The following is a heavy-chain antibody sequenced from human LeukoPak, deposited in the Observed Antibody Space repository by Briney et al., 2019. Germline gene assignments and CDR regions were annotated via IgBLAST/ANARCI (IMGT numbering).Heavy chain of an antibody. J-gene: IGHJ4*02. Sequence: GGSLRLSCAASGFTFSDYYMSWIRQAPWKGLEWVSYIICSGSTIYYADSVKGRFTISRDNAKNSLYLQMNSLRAEDTAVYYCARAPGGKIWFGRLDYFDYWGQGTLVTVSS. CDR1: GFTFSDYY. D-gene: IGHD3-10*01. CDR2: IICSGSTI. CDR3: ARAPGGKIWFGRLDYFDY. V-gene: IGHV3-11*01.